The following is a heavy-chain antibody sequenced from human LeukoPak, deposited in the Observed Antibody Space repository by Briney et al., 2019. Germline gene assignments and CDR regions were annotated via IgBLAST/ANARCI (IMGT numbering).Heavy chain of an antibody. J-gene: IGHJ4*02. CDR1: GDTFSTNV. CDR3: ARWGPNYYGSGSSFDY. CDR2: LIPLFGTA. Sequence: ASVKVSCKASGDTFSTNVISWVRQAPGQGLEWMGGLIPLFGTAHYAQKLQGRVTITTDESTSTAYMELSSLRSEDTAVYYCARWGPNYYGSGSSFDYWGQGTLVTVSS. D-gene: IGHD3-10*01. V-gene: IGHV1-69*05.